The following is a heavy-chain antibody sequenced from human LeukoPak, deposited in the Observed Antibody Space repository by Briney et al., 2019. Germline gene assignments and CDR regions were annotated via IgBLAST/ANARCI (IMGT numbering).Heavy chain of an antibody. D-gene: IGHD1-26*01. Sequence: GGSLRLSCAASGFTVSSNYMSWVRQAPGKGLEWVSVIYSGGSTYYADSVKGRFTISRGNSKNTLYLQMNSLRAEDTAVYYCARASRPGRYYFDYWGQGTLVTVSS. J-gene: IGHJ4*02. V-gene: IGHV3-66*01. CDR1: GFTVSSNY. CDR2: IYSGGST. CDR3: ARASRPGRYYFDY.